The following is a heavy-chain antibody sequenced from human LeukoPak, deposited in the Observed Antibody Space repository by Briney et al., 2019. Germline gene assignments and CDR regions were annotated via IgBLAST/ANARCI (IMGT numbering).Heavy chain of an antibody. CDR3: ATDVGSTLDY. V-gene: IGHV1-18*01. CDR2: INPEDGKR. Sequence: ASVKVSCKASGYTFTSYGISWVRQAPGKGLEWMGRINPEDGKRIYAERFQGRLAITADTSTDTAYMELSSLRYEDTAVYYCATDVGSTLDYWGQGTQLTVSS. CDR1: GYTFTSYG. D-gene: IGHD1-26*01. J-gene: IGHJ4*02.